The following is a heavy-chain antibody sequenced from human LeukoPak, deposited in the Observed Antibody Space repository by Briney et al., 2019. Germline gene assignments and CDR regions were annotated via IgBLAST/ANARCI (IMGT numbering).Heavy chain of an antibody. D-gene: IGHD6-19*01. V-gene: IGHV3-53*01. CDR3: AKISVAVAGWDY. J-gene: IGHJ4*02. CDR1: GFTVSSNY. CDR2: IYSGGST. Sequence: GSLRLSCAASGFTVSSNYMSWVRQAPGKGLEWVSVIYSGGSTYYADSVKGRFTISRDNSKNTLYLQMNSLRAEDTAVYYCAKISVAVAGWDYWGQGTLVTVSS.